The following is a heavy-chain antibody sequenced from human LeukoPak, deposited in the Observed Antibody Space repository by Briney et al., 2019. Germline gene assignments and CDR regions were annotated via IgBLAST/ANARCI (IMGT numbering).Heavy chain of an antibody. D-gene: IGHD3-22*01. Sequence: GASVKVSCKASGGTFSSYAISWVRQAPGQGLEWMGWISPYNGNTDHAQKFQGRVTMTTDTFTSTAYMDLRSLRSDDTAVYYCARKLYDSSRYGQTYYFDNWDQGTLVTVSS. CDR3: ARKLYDSSRYGQTYYFDN. V-gene: IGHV1-18*01. CDR2: ISPYNGNT. CDR1: GGTFSSYA. J-gene: IGHJ4*02.